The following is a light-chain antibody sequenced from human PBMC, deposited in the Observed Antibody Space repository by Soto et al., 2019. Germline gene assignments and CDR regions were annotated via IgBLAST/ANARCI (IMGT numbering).Light chain of an antibody. CDR3: QQYSSSPRA. J-gene: IGKJ4*01. CDR1: QSVRNSY. CDR2: AAS. Sequence: EIVLTQSPGTLSMSPGARATRSCRASQSVRNSYVAWYPQKPGQAPRVLIYAASSRATGIPDRFSGSGSGTDFTLTISRLEPEDFAVYYCQQYSSSPRAFGVGARVESK. V-gene: IGKV3-20*01.